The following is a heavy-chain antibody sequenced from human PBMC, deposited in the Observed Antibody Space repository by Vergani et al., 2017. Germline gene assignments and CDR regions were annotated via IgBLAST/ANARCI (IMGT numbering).Heavy chain of an antibody. CDR3: AREYSSTSGRAFDF. CDR1: GFDFSSFI. V-gene: IGHV3-48*01. D-gene: IGHD2-2*01. Sequence: QLVESGGGWVQPGGSLRLSCVVSGFDFSSFIMNWVRQAPGKGLEWVSFVSTGTKSQSYAESVKGRFTISRDSAKNSLYMQMDSLRAEDTAVYYCAREYSSTSGRAFDFWGQGTKVTVSS. CDR2: VSTGTKSQ. J-gene: IGHJ3*01.